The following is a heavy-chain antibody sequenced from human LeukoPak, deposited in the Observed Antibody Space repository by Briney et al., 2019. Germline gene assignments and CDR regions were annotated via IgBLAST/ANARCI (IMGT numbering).Heavy chain of an antibody. V-gene: IGHV3-7*01. CDR1: GFTFSSYW. CDR2: IKQDGSEK. D-gene: IGHD1-26*01. J-gene: IGHJ4*02. Sequence: PGGSLRLSCAASGFTFSSYWMSWVRQAPGKGLEWVANIKQDGSEKYYVDSVKGRFTISRDDAKNSLYLQMNSLRAEDTAVYYCARDYRGHRAPYYFDYWGQGTLVTVSS. CDR3: ARDYRGHRAPYYFDY.